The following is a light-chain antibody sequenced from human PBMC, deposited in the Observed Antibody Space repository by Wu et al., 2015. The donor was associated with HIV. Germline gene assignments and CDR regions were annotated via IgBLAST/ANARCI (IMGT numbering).Light chain of an antibody. CDR1: QSISSW. J-gene: IGKJ3*01. CDR2: KAS. V-gene: IGKV1-5*03. CDR3: QQYNSYPFT. Sequence: DIQMTQSPSTLSASVGDRVTITCRASQSISSWLAWYQQEPGKAPKLLIYKASSLESGVPSRFSGSGSGTEFTLTISSLQPDDFATYYCQQYNSYPFTFGPGTKVDIK.